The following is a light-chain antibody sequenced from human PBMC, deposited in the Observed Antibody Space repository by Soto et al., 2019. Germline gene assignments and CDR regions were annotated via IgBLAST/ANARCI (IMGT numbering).Light chain of an antibody. CDR2: KAS. CDR1: QSVDTC. V-gene: IGKV1-5*03. Sequence: DIQMTQSPSTLSASVGDRVTITCRASQSVDTCLAWYQQKPGKAPHLLIYKASSLETGVPSRFSGSGSVTEFTLTISSLQPDDFATYYRQQFYRYPWTFGQGTKVPIK. CDR3: QQFYRYPWT. J-gene: IGKJ1*01.